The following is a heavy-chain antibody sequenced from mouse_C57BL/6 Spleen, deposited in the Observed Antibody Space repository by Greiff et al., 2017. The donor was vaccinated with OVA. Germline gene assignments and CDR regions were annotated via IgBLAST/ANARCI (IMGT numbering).Heavy chain of an antibody. V-gene: IGHV7-3*01. D-gene: IGHD3-1*01. Sequence: EVKLVESGGGLVQPGGSLSLSCAASGFTFTDYYMSWVRQPPGKALEWLGFIRNKANGYTTEYSASVKGRFTISRDNSQSILYLQMNALRAEDSATYYCARYRAQSYFDYWGQGTTLTVSS. CDR3: ARYRAQSYFDY. J-gene: IGHJ2*01. CDR2: IRNKANGYTT. CDR1: GFTFTDYY.